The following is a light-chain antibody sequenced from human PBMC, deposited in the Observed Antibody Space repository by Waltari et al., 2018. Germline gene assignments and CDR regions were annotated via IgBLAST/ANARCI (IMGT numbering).Light chain of an antibody. CDR2: GVS. CDR3: QHLVRYPLS. J-gene: IGKJ4*01. V-gene: IGKV1-9*01. CDR1: EDGRRY. Sequence: LLTQSPVSLSASVRDTVTRTCRASEDGRRYLAWVKQKPGRAPNLLIFGVSTLQSGVPSRFSGAGYGTDFTLTISGLQPEDSATYYCQHLVRYPLSFGGGTKVEIQ.